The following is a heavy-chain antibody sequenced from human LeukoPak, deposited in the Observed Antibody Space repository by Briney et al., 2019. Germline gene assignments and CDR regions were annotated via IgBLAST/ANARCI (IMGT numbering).Heavy chain of an antibody. V-gene: IGHV1-18*01. CDR3: ARHSSGWSGGDY. CDR2: ISAYNGNT. D-gene: IGHD6-19*01. J-gene: IGHJ4*02. Sequence: ASVKVSCKASGYTFTSYGISWVRQAPGQGLECMGWISAYNGNTNYAQKLQGRVTMTTDTSTSTAYMELRSLRPDDTAVYYCARHSSGWSGGDYWGQGTLVTVSS. CDR1: GYTFTSYG.